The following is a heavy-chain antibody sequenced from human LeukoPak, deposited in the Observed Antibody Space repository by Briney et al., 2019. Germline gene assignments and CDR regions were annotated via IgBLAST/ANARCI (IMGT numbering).Heavy chain of an antibody. CDR2: IIPIFGTA. D-gene: IGHD2-2*01. CDR1: GGTFSSYA. V-gene: IGHV1-69*05. CDR3: ARVTGQYCSSTSCSHFDY. J-gene: IGHJ4*02. Sequence: ASVKVSCKASGGTFSSYAISWVRQAPGQGLEWMGGIIPIFGTANYAQKFQGRVTITTDESTSTAYMELSSLRSEDTAVYYCARVTGQYCSSTSCSHFDYWGQGTLVTVSS.